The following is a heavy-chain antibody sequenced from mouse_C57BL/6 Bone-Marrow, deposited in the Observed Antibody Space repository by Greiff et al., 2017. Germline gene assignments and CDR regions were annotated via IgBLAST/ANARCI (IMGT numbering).Heavy chain of an antibody. J-gene: IGHJ3*01. CDR1: GYTFTDYY. Sequence: EVQLQQSGPELVKPGALVKISCKASGYTFTDYYMNWVKQSHGKSLEWIGDINPNNGGTSYNQKFKGKATLTVDKSSSTAYMELRSLTSEDSAVYYCARDLNWFAYWGQGTLVTVSA. CDR2: INPNNGGT. V-gene: IGHV1-26*01. CDR3: ARDLNWFAY.